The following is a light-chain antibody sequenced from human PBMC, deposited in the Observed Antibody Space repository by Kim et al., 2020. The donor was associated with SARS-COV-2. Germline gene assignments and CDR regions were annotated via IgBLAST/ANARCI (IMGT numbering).Light chain of an antibody. V-gene: IGKV3-20*01. CDR3: QQYGSSPYT. J-gene: IGKJ2*01. Sequence: EIVLTQSPGTLSLYPGERATLSCRASQSVSSNYFAWYQQKPGQAPRLLVYGASTRPAGIPDRFTGSGSGTDFTLTINRLEPEDFAVYYCQQYGSSPYTFGQGTKLEI. CDR1: QSVSSNY. CDR2: GAS.